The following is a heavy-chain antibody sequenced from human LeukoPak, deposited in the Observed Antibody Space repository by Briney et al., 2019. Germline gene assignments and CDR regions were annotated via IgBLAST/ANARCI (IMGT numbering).Heavy chain of an antibody. CDR3: TTEDYDSTWGGGHTLFDY. V-gene: IGHV3-15*01. CDR2: IKSKTDGGTT. D-gene: IGHD3-22*01. CDR1: GFTFSNAW. Sequence: GGSLRLSCAASGFTFSNAWMSWVRQAPGKGLEWVGRIKSKTDGGTTDYAAPVKGRFTISRDDSKNTLYLQMNSLKTEDTAVYYCTTEDYDSTWGGGHTLFDYWGQGTLVTVSS. J-gene: IGHJ4*02.